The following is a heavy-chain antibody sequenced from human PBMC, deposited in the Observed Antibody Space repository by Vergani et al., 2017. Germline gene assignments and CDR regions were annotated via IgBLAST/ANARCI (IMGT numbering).Heavy chain of an antibody. CDR1: GGSFSGYY. J-gene: IGHJ4*02. D-gene: IGHD3-16*01. Sequence: QVQLQQCGAGLLKPSETLSLTCAVYGGSFSGYYWSWIRQPPGKGLEWIGEINHSGSTNNNPSLKSRVTISVDTSKNQFSLKLSSVTAGDTAVYYCAREPTVGGATPRGYFDYWGQGTLVTVSS. CDR2: INHSGST. V-gene: IGHV4-34*01. CDR3: AREPTVGGATPRGYFDY.